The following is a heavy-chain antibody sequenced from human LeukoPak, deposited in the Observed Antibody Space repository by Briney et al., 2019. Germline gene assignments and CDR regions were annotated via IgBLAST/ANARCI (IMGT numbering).Heavy chain of an antibody. V-gene: IGHV4-59*01. J-gene: IGHJ6*03. CDR2: IYYSGST. CDR1: GGSISSYY. D-gene: IGHD2-15*01. CDR3: ARVRRNLGSYYMDV. Sequence: SETLSLTCTVSGGSISSYYWSWIRQPPGKGLEWIGYIYYSGSTNYNPSLKSRVTISVDTSKSQFSLKLSSVTAADTAVYYCARVRRNLGSYYMDVWGKGTTVTVSS.